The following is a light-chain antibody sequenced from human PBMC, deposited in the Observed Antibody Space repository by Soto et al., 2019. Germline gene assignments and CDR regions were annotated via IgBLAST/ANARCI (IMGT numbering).Light chain of an antibody. Sequence: QSVLTQPASVSGSPGQSITISCTGTSSDVGGYNYVSWHQHHPGKVPKLIIFEVRNQPSGVSNRFSGSKSGNTASLTISGLQAEDEADYYCSSYTSSSTVIFGGGTKLTVL. CDR3: SSYTSSSTVI. CDR2: EVR. J-gene: IGLJ2*01. CDR1: SSDVGGYNY. V-gene: IGLV2-14*01.